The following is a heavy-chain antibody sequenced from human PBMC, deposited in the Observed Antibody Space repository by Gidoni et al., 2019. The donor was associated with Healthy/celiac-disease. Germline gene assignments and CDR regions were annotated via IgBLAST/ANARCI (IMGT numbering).Heavy chain of an antibody. CDR3: ARHSRQESRKRGFDP. CDR1: GGSISSSSYY. V-gene: IGHV4-39*01. CDR2: IYYSGST. J-gene: IGHJ5*02. D-gene: IGHD3-10*01. Sequence: QLQLQESGPGLVKPSETLSLTCTVSGGSISSSSYYWGWIRQPPGKGLEWIGSIYYSGSTYYNPSLKSRVTISVDTSKNQFSLKLSSVTAADTAVYYCARHSRQESRKRGFDPWGQGTLVTVSS.